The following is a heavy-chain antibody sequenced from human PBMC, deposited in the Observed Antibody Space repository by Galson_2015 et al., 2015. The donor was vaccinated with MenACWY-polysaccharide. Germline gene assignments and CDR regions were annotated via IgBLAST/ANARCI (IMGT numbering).Heavy chain of an antibody. CDR2: ISGSSSYI. J-gene: IGHJ4*02. CDR1: GFTFSTYS. V-gene: IGHV3-21*01. D-gene: IGHD1-14*01. Sequence: SLRLSCAGSGFTFSTYSMIWVRQAPGKGLEWVLAISGSSSYIYYADSVKGRFTISRDNSKNSLYLQMNSLRAEDTAVYYCASRTRFRTGSGPEDFWGQGTLVAVSS. CDR3: ASRTRFRTGSGPEDF.